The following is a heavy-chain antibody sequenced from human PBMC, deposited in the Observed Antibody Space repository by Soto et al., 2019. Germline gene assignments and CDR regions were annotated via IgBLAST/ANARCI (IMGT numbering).Heavy chain of an antibody. CDR1: GGSISSYY. V-gene: IGHV4-59*01. CDR3: AKSRPNYYYYYGMDV. Sequence: QVQLQESGPGLVKPSETLSLTCTVSGGSISSYYWSWIRQPPGKGLEWIGYIFYSGSTNYNPSLKGRVPRSVDTSKNQFSLKLSSVTAADTAVYYCAKSRPNYYYYYGMDVWGQGTTVTVSS. J-gene: IGHJ6*02. CDR2: IFYSGST.